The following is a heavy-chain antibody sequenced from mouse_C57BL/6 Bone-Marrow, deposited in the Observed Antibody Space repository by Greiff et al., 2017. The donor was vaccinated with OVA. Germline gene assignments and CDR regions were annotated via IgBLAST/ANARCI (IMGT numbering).Heavy chain of an antibody. CDR2: IHPDIGST. V-gene: IGHV1-64*01. J-gene: IGHJ4*01. CDR3: ARPPYYGSTYYYAMDY. CDR1: GYTFTSYW. Sequence: QVQLQQPGAELVKPGASLKLSCKASGYTFTSYWLHWVKQRPGQGLEWFGMIHPDIGSTNYNEKFKSKAPLTVDNSSSTASIQLSSLTTEDSAVYYCARPPYYGSTYYYAMDYWGQGTSVTVSS. D-gene: IGHD1-1*01.